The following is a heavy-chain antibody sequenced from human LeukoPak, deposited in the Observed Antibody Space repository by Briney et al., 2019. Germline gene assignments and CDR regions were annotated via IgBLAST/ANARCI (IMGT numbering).Heavy chain of an antibody. CDR2: MNPNSGNT. Sequence: ASVKVSCKASGYTFTSYDINWVRQATGQGLEWMGWMNPNSGNTGYAQKFQGRVTMTRNTSISTAYMELSSLRSEDTAVYYCARVAGRSYGTRYYFGYWGQGTLVTVSS. V-gene: IGHV1-8*01. CDR3: ARVAGRSYGTRYYFGY. D-gene: IGHD1-14*01. J-gene: IGHJ4*02. CDR1: GYTFTSYD.